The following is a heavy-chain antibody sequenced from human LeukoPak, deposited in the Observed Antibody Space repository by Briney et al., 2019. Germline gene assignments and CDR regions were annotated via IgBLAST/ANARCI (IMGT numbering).Heavy chain of an antibody. V-gene: IGHV3-21*01. CDR3: ARGRNYYGSGSYSYHDY. Sequence: GGSLRLSCAASGFTFSSYSMNWVRQAPGKGLEWVSSISGSSSYIYYADSVKGRFTISRDNAKNSLYLQMNSLRAEDTAVYYCARGRNYYGSGSYSYHDYWGQGTLVTVSS. D-gene: IGHD3-10*01. CDR2: ISGSSSYI. J-gene: IGHJ4*02. CDR1: GFTFSSYS.